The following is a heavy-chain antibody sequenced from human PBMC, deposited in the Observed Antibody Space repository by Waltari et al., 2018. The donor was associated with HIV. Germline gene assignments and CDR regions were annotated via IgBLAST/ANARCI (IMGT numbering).Heavy chain of an antibody. CDR3: ARDLSPKVVAGTVFQH. J-gene: IGHJ1*01. D-gene: IGHD6-19*01. CDR2: IIPIFGTT. CDR1: GGTFSSYA. V-gene: IGHV1-69*01. Sequence: QVQLVQSGAEVKKPGSSVKVSCKASGGTFSSYASSWVRQAPGQGLEWMGGIIPIFGTTNYAQKFQGRVTITADESTSTAYMELSSLRSEDTAVYYCARDLSPKVVAGTVFQHWGQGTLVTVSS.